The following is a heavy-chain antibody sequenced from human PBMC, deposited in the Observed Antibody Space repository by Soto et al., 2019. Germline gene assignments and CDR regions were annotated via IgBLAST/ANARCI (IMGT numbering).Heavy chain of an antibody. Sequence: ASVKVSCKASGYTFTSYGISWVRQAPGQGLEWMGWISAYNGNTNYAQKLQGRVTMTTDTSTSTAYMELRSLRSDDTAVYYCARVLLETIFGVVISNWFDPWGQGTLVTVSS. CDR1: GYTFTSYG. CDR3: ARVLLETIFGVVISNWFDP. D-gene: IGHD3-3*01. V-gene: IGHV1-18*01. CDR2: ISAYNGNT. J-gene: IGHJ5*02.